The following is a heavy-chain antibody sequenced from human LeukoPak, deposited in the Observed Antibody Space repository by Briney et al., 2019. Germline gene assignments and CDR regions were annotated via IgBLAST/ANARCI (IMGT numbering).Heavy chain of an antibody. CDR1: GYTFNGYY. V-gene: IGHV1-46*02. CDR2: INPSGGST. Sequence: ASVKVSCKASGYTFNGYYMHWVRQAPGQGLEWMGIINPSGGSTSYVQKFQGRVAMTRDMSTSTVCMELSSLRSEDTAVYYCAREGLDVDAFDIWGQGTMVTVSS. CDR3: AREGLDVDAFDI. J-gene: IGHJ3*02. D-gene: IGHD5-12*01.